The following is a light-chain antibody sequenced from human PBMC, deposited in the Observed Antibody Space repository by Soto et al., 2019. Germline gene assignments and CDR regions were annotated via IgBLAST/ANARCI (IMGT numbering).Light chain of an antibody. Sequence: EIVLTQSPGTLSLSPGERVILSCRASQSIASTYLTWYQQKPGQAPRLLIYGASRRATGIPDRFSGSGSGTDFSLTISRLEPEDFAVDYCQQYGSSLYTFGQGTKLEIK. CDR1: QSIASTY. J-gene: IGKJ2*01. CDR3: QQYGSSLYT. V-gene: IGKV3-20*01. CDR2: GAS.